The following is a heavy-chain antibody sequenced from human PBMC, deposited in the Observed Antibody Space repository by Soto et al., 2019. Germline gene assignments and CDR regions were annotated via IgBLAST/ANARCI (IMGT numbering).Heavy chain of an antibody. D-gene: IGHD3-3*01. J-gene: IGHJ6*02. CDR2: IITIFGTA. Sequence: GASVKVSCKASGGTFNSYDINWVRQAPGQGLEWMGGIITIFGTANYAQKFQGRVTITADESTSTAYMELSSLRSEDTAVYYCASRLRFLEWSHRGYYGMDVWGQGTTVTVSS. CDR3: ASRLRFLEWSHRGYYGMDV. CDR1: GGTFNSYD. V-gene: IGHV1-69*13.